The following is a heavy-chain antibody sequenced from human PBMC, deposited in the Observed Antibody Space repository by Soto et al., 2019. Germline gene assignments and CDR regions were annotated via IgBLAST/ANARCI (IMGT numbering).Heavy chain of an antibody. CDR2: INTGNGDT. V-gene: IGHV1-3*04. CDR3: ARDSLRVQVPRTGWFAP. Sequence: GASVKVSCKPSGYTFTAYGLHWVRQAPGQRLEWMGWINTGNGDTKYSQKFQDRVTITRDTSASTAYMELSSLRSEDTALYYCARDSLRVQVPRTGWFAPWGQGTQVTVSS. J-gene: IGHJ5*02. CDR1: GYTFTAYG. D-gene: IGHD1-1*01.